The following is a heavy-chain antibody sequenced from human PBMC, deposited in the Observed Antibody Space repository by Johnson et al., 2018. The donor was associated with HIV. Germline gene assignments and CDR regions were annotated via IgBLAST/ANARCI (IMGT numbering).Heavy chain of an antibody. D-gene: IGHD3-3*01. CDR1: GFRFSNYA. Sequence: QVQLVESGGGVVQPGRSLRLSCAASGFRFSNYALHWVRQTPGKGLEWAALISDDGSNIYYADSVKGQFTISRDNSKNTLHLQMNSLRVEDTAMYYCARGPILEWLSGDGFDMWGQGTMVTVYS. J-gene: IGHJ3*02. V-gene: IGHV3-30-3*01. CDR2: ISDDGSNI. CDR3: ARGPILEWLSGDGFDM.